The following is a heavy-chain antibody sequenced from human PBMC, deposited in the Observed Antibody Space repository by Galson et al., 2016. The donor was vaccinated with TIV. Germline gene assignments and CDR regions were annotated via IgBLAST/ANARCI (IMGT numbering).Heavy chain of an antibody. D-gene: IGHD2-15*01. CDR2: IRTDGTTT. Sequence: SMRLSCAASGFTFGSHWMHWVRQVPGKGLVWVSRIRTDGTTTAYADSVKGRFTISRDSAKNTLYLQMNSLRDDDTAVYHCVREVLVGPGVKMGMRAFDIWGRGTTVTVSS. CDR1: GFTFGSHW. J-gene: IGHJ3*02. CDR3: VREVLVGPGVKMGMRAFDI. V-gene: IGHV3-74*01.